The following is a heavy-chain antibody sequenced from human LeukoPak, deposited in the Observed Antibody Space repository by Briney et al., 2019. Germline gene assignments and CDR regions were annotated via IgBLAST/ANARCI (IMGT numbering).Heavy chain of an antibody. CDR2: ISYDGSNK. CDR1: GFTFSTYA. V-gene: IGHV3-30-3*01. CDR3: AGDGGWFYFDR. D-gene: IGHD6-19*01. Sequence: GGSLRLSCAVSGFTFSTYAMHWVRQAPGKGLEWVAVISYDGSNKYYADSVRGRFSISRDTYSNVVYLHMSSLRPDDTATYYCAGDGGWFYFDRWGQGTLVIVSS. J-gene: IGHJ4*02.